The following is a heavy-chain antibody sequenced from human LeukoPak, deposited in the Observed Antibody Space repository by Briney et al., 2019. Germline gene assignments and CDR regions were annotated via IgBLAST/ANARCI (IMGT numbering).Heavy chain of an antibody. CDR3: AKYGNSGWVIDN. CDR2: IYYTGGT. V-gene: IGHV4-59*08. D-gene: IGHD6-19*01. CDR1: GGSIGSNY. J-gene: IGHJ4*02. Sequence: SETLSLTCTVSGGSIGSNYWTRIRQPPGKGLEYIGYIYYTGGTNYNPSLKSRVTISVDTSKNQFSLRLSSVTAADTAVYFCAKYGNSGWVIDNWGQGTLVTVSS.